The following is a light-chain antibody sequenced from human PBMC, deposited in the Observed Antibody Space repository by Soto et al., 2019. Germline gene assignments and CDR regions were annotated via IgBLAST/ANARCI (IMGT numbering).Light chain of an antibody. J-gene: IGLJ3*02. CDR3: CSYAGSSTSWV. V-gene: IGLV2-23*01. Sequence: QSALTQPASVSGSPGQSITISCTGTISDVGSYDLVSWYQQHPGKAPKLMIYEGSKRPSGVSSRSSGSKSGNTASLTISGLQAEDEADYYCCSYAGSSTSWVFGGGTKLTVL. CDR2: EGS. CDR1: ISDVGSYDL.